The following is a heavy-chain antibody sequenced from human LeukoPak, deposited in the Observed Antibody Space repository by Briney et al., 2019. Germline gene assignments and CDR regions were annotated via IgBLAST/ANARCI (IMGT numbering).Heavy chain of an antibody. CDR3: ARERDYYGNKYYYYMDV. J-gene: IGHJ6*03. CDR1: GFTFSRSW. D-gene: IGHD3-10*01. CDR2: IKEDGSDK. Sequence: GGSLRLSCAASGFTFSRSWMSWVRQAPGKGLEWVANIKEDGSDKYYVDSVKGRFTIARDNAKNSLYLQLNSLRAEDTAVYYCARERDYYGNKYYYYMDVWGKGTTVTVSS. V-gene: IGHV3-7*01.